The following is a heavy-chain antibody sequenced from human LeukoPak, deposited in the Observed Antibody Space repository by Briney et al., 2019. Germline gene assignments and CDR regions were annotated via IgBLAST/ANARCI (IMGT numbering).Heavy chain of an antibody. Sequence: SGGSLRLSCAASGFTVSSNYMSWVRQAPGKGLEWVSVIYGGGSTYYADSVKGRFTISRDNSKNTLYLQMNSLRDEDTAVYYCARGGYCASSTSCHGGVYFDYWGQGTLVTVSS. CDR1: GFTVSSNY. CDR2: IYGGGST. CDR3: ARGGYCASSTSCHGGVYFDY. V-gene: IGHV3-66*01. J-gene: IGHJ4*02. D-gene: IGHD2-2*01.